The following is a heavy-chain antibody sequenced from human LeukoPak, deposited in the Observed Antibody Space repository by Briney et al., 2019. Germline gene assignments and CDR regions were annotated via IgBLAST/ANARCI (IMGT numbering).Heavy chain of an antibody. D-gene: IGHD2-15*01. V-gene: IGHV1-69*05. CDR2: IIPIFGTA. Sequence: VASVKVSCKASGYTFTSYYMHWVRQAPGQGLEWMGRIIPIFGTANYAQKFQGRVTITTDESTSTAYMELSSLRSEDTAVYYCARSLLGYCRGGSSQLSTGYYYYYMDVWGKGTTVTVSS. CDR3: ARSLLGYCRGGSSQLSTGYYYYYMDV. J-gene: IGHJ6*03. CDR1: GYTFTSYY.